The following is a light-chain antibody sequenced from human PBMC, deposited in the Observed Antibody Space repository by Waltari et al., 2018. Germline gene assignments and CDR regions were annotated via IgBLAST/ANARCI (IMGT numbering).Light chain of an antibody. CDR3: QQYGRSWNT. CDR1: QSVSSNY. V-gene: IGKV3-20*01. Sequence: EIVLTQSPGTLSLSPGERATLSCRASQSVSSNYLAWYQQRPGQAPRLLIHGSSSRATGIPDRFSGSGSGTEFTLTISRLEPEDFAVYYCQQYGRSWNTFGQGTKLEIK. CDR2: GSS. J-gene: IGKJ2*01.